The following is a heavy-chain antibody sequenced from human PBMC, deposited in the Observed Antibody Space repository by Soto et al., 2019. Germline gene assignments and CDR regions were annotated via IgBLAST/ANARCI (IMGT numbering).Heavy chain of an antibody. J-gene: IGHJ4*02. CDR2: INSDGSST. CDR1: GFTFSSYW. D-gene: IGHD6-19*01. CDR3: ASGVAGTITDY. Sequence: GGSLRLSCAASGFTFSSYWMHWVRQAPGKGLVWVSRINSDGSSTSYADSVKGRFTISRDNAKNTLYLQMNSLRAEDTAVYYCASGVAGTITDYWGQGTLVTVSS. V-gene: IGHV3-74*01.